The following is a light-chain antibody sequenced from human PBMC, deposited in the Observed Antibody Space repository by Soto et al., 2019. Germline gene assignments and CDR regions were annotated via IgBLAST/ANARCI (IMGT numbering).Light chain of an antibody. CDR1: QTISSW. CDR3: QQYNSFIKT. V-gene: IGKV1-5*03. Sequence: DIQMTQSPSTLSGSVGDRFTITCRASQTISSWLAWYQQKPGKAPKLLIYKASTLKSGVPSRFSGSGSGTEFTLTISSLQPDDFATYYCQQYNSFIKTFGQGTKVDIK. J-gene: IGKJ1*01. CDR2: KAS.